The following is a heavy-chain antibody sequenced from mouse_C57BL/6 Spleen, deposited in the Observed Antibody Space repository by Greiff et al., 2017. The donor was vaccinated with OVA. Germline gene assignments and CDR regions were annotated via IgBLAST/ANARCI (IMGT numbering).Heavy chain of an antibody. J-gene: IGHJ1*03. CDR2: IYPSDSET. CDR3: ARRKIYDGYYGWYFDV. D-gene: IGHD2-3*01. Sequence: QVQLQQPGAELVRPGSSVKLSCKASGYTFTSYWMDWVKQRPGQGLEWIGNIYPSDSETHYNQKFKDKATLTVDKSSSTAYMQLSSLTSEDSAVYYCARRKIYDGYYGWYFDVWGTGTTVTVSS. CDR1: GYTFTSYW. V-gene: IGHV1-61*01.